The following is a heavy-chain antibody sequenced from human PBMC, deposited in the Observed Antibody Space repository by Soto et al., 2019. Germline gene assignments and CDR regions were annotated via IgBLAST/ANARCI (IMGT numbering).Heavy chain of an antibody. D-gene: IGHD3-10*01. J-gene: IGHJ4*02. CDR1: GFTFSSYA. CDR2: VSSIGGIT. Sequence: GYLRLSCATSGFTFSSYAMSWVRQAPGERLEWVSAVSSIGGITYYTDSVKGRFTISRDNSKNTLFLQMNSLRAEDTAVYYCAKESPVRYQDFGYFFDDWGQGVLVTVSS. CDR3: AKESPVRYQDFGYFFDD. V-gene: IGHV3-23*01.